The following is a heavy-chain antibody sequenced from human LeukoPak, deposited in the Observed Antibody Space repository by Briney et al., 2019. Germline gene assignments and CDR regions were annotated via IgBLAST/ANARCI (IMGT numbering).Heavy chain of an antibody. J-gene: IGHJ4*02. CDR2: IYSGGST. Sequence: GGSLRLSCAASGFTVSSNYMSWVRQAPGKGLEWVSVIYSGGSTYYADSVKGRFTISRDNSKNTLYLQMNSLRAEDTAVYYCARAPPGVLPFDYWGQGRLVTVSS. V-gene: IGHV3-66*01. CDR1: GFTVSSNY. D-gene: IGHD4/OR15-4a*01. CDR3: ARAPPGVLPFDY.